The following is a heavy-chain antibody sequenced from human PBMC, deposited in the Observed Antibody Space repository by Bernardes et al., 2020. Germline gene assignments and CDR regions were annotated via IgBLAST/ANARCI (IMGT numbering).Heavy chain of an antibody. CDR1: GFTFSSYW. Sequence: GGSLRLSCAASGFTFSSYWMSWVRQAPGKGLEWVANIKQDGSEKYYVDSVKGRFTISRDNAKNSLYLQMNSLRAEDTAVYYCAREKPAAWYSSGWYYYYYGMDVWGQGTTVTVSS. D-gene: IGHD6-19*01. CDR3: AREKPAAWYSSGWYYYYYGMDV. J-gene: IGHJ6*02. CDR2: IKQDGSEK. V-gene: IGHV3-7*01.